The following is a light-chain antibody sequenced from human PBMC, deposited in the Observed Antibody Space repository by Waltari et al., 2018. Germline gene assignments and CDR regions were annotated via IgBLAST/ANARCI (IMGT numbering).Light chain of an antibody. V-gene: IGLV2-14*01. Sequence: QSALTQPASVSGSPGQSITIPCPGSSRDVGGYNYVSWFQQHPGKAPKLMIYEVSNRPSGVSDRFSGSKSGNTASLTISGLQPEDEADYYCSSYTSSTTVVFGGGTKLTVL. J-gene: IGLJ2*01. CDR1: SRDVGGYNY. CDR3: SSYTSSTTVV. CDR2: EVS.